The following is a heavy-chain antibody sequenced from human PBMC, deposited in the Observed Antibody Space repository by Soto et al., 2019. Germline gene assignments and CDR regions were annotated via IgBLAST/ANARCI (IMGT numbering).Heavy chain of an antibody. J-gene: IGHJ5*02. CDR1: GFTCSSYS. V-gene: IGHV3-48*02. D-gene: IGHD3-3*01. CDR2: ISSSSSTI. CDR3: ARVLRFLEWLPNRGYTWFDP. Sequence: GGSLRLSCAASGFTCSSYSMNWVRQAPGKGLELVSYISSSSSTIYYADSVKGRFTISRDNAKNSLYLQMNSLRDEDTAVYYCARVLRFLEWLPNRGYTWFDPWGQGTLVTVSS.